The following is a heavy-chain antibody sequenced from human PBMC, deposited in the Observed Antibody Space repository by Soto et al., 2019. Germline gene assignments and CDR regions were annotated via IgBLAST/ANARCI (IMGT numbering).Heavy chain of an antibody. V-gene: IGHV1-3*01. Sequence: ASVKVSCKASGYTFTSYAMHWVRQAPGQRLEWMGWINAGNGNTKYPQKFQGRVTITRDTSASTAYMELSSLRSEDTAVYYCAGGGQWELLGGGYYYYYGMDVWGQGTTVTVSS. D-gene: IGHD1-26*01. CDR3: AGGGQWELLGGGYYYYYGMDV. CDR2: INAGNGNT. CDR1: GYTFTSYA. J-gene: IGHJ6*02.